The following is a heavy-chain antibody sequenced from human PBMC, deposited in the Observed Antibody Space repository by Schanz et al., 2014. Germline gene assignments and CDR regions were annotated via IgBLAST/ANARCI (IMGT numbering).Heavy chain of an antibody. V-gene: IGHV3-48*01. J-gene: IGHJ4*02. D-gene: IGHD3-10*01. Sequence: VQLVESGGGVVQPGRSLRLSCAASGFTFSSYGMHWVRQAPGKGPEWISYITYNGGTIYYADSVKGRFTISRDNAKNSLYLEMNSLRAEDTALYYCARIGGSVFDYWAQGTLVTVSS. CDR1: GFTFSSYG. CDR2: ITYNGGTI. CDR3: ARIGGSVFDY.